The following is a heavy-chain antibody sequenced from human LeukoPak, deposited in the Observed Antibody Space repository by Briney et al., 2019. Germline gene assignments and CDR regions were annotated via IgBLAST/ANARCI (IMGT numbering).Heavy chain of an antibody. CDR1: GFTFSGYA. D-gene: IGHD6-13*01. V-gene: IGHV3-33*08. CDR2: IWNDGSEK. J-gene: IGHJ2*01. CDR3: ARVPKYSTSWYFDL. Sequence: RPGGSLRLSCAASGFTFSGYAMNWVRQAPGKGLEWVAVIWNDGSEKHHADSVRGRFTISRDNSKNTLYLQMNSLRAEDTAVYYCARVPKYSTSWYFDLWGRGTLVTVSS.